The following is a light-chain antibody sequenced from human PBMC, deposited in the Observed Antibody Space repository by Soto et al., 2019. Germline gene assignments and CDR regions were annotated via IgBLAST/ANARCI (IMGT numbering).Light chain of an antibody. J-gene: IGKJ2*01. CDR3: QQYNNWPPLYT. Sequence: EIVMTQSPATLSVSPGERATLSCRASQSVSSDLAWYQQQPGQAPRLLIYGASMRATGIPARFSGSGSGTESTLTISSLQSEDFAVYYCQQYNNWPPLYTFGQGTKVDIK. CDR2: GAS. V-gene: IGKV3-15*01. CDR1: QSVSSD.